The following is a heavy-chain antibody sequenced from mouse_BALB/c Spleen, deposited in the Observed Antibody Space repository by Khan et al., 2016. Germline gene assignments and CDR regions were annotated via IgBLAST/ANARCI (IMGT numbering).Heavy chain of an antibody. V-gene: IGHV2-9*02. CDR1: GFSLTSYG. D-gene: IGHD1-1*01. CDR2: ICAGGNI. Sequence: QVQLKESGPGLVAPSQSLSITCTVSGFSLTSYGVHWVRQPPGKGLEWLGVICAGGNINYNSALMSRLSISKDNFKSQVFLQMQSLKNDDTAAYCCAREGGRRPYFDGWGAGKTVT. J-gene: IGHJ1*01. CDR3: AREGGRRPYFDG.